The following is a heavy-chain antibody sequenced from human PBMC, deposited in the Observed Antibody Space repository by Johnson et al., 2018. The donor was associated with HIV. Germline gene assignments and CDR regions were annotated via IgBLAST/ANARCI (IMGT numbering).Heavy chain of an antibody. CDR3: ATSTASDAFDI. D-gene: IGHD1-1*01. V-gene: IGHV3-33*01. CDR1: GFTFGSYG. J-gene: IGHJ3*02. Sequence: VESGGGVVQPGRSLRLSCAASGFTFGSYGMHWVRQAPGKGLEWVAVIWYDGSNKNYSDSVKGRFTISRDNSKNTLYLQMNSLRAEDTAVYYCATSTASDAFDIWGQGTMVTVSS. CDR2: IWYDGSNK.